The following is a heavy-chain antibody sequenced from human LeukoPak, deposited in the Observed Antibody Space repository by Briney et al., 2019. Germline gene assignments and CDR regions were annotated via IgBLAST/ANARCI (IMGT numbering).Heavy chain of an antibody. J-gene: IGHJ6*02. Sequence: ASVKVSCKASGYTFSSYGFSWVRQAPGQGLEWMGWISAYNGNTNYAQKLQGRVTMTTDTSTSTAYMELRSLRSDDTAVYYCARAQRAAGTYYYYYGMDVWGQGTTVTVSS. CDR3: ARAQRAAGTYYYYYGMDV. V-gene: IGHV1-18*01. D-gene: IGHD6-13*01. CDR2: ISAYNGNT. CDR1: GYTFSSYG.